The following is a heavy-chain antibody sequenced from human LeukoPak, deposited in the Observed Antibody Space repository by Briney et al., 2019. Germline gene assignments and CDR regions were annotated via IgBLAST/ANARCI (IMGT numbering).Heavy chain of an antibody. D-gene: IGHD6-6*01. CDR2: IYYSGST. Sequence: SETLSLTCTVSGGSVSNYYWSWIRQPPGKGLEWIGYIYYSGSTNYNPSLKSRVTISVDTSKNQFSLKLSSVTAADTAVYYCARLGSSSGYYYYMDVWGKGTTVTVSS. J-gene: IGHJ6*03. CDR3: ARLGSSSGYYYYMDV. CDR1: GGSVSNYY. V-gene: IGHV4-59*08.